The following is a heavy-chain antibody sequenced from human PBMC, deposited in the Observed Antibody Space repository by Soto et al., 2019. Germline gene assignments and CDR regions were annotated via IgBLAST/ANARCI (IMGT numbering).Heavy chain of an antibody. V-gene: IGHV3-43*01. CDR1: GFTFDDYT. Sequence: PGGSLRLSCAASGFTFDDYTMHWVRQAPGKGLEWVSLISWDGGSTYYADSVKGRFTISRDNSKNSLYLQMNSLRTEDTALYYFTEQSRITIFHWGQGTLLTVSS. J-gene: IGHJ4*02. CDR2: ISWDGGST. D-gene: IGHD3-9*01. CDR3: TEQSRITIFH.